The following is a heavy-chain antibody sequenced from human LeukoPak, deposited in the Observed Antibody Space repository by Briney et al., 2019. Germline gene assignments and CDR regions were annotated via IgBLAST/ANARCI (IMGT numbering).Heavy chain of an antibody. V-gene: IGHV3-15*01. CDR3: TTGNP. Sequence: PGRSLRLSCLTSGFTFVNASMSWVRQAPGKGLEWVGLMKSKPEGGTTFYAAPVRGRFTISRDDSRNTLYLQMTSLTIGDTGVYYCTTGNPWGQGTLVTVSS. J-gene: IGHJ5*02. CDR1: GFTFVNAS. CDR2: MKSKPEGGTT.